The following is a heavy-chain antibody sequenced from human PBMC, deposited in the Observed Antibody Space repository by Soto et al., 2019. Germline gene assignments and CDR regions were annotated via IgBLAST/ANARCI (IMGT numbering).Heavy chain of an antibody. J-gene: IGHJ4*02. CDR3: ARAGVAAFDQ. Sequence: GGSLRLSCAVSGFIFSGYSMNWVRQAPGKGLEWVSSISSSSGHIYFAGSVKGRFTISRDNAKNSMYPQTDSLRVEDTAVYYCARAGVAAFDQWGRGTLVTVSS. D-gene: IGHD6-13*01. V-gene: IGHV3-21*01. CDR2: ISSSSGHI. CDR1: GFIFSGYS.